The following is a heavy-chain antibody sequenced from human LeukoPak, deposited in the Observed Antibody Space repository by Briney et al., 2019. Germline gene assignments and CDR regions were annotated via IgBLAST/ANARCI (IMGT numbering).Heavy chain of an antibody. CDR2: IKSDVSST. CDR1: GFTFSSYW. CDR3: TTIRPDY. V-gene: IGHV3-74*01. Sequence: GGSLRLSCAASGFTFSSYWMHWVRHGPGKGLVWVARIKSDVSSTYYADSVKGRFTISRDNAKNKLYLQMNSLRAEDTVVYYCTTIRPDYWGQGTLVTVSS. D-gene: IGHD5-12*01. J-gene: IGHJ4*02.